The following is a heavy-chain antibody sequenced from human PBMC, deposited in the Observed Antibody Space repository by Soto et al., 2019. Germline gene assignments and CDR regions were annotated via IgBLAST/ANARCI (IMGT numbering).Heavy chain of an antibody. V-gene: IGHV4-39*01. CDR2: MYYSGNT. CDR1: GGSINNSNYS. CDR3: ARHQYYDSSGYRVRYFDY. J-gene: IGHJ4*02. D-gene: IGHD3-22*01. Sequence: PSETLSLTCTVSGGSINNSNYSWGWIRQPPGKGLEWIGTMYYSGNTYYNPSLKSRVTISVDTSKNQFSLKLSSVTAADTAVYYCARHQYYDSSGYRVRYFDYWGQGTLVTVSS.